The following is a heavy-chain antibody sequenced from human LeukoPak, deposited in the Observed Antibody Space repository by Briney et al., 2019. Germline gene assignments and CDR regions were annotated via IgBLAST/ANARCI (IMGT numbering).Heavy chain of an antibody. CDR1: GFTFSSYG. J-gene: IGHJ3*02. CDR2: IWYDGSNK. D-gene: IGHD3-9*01. CDR3: ARAYYDILTGRETDAFDI. V-gene: IGHV3-33*01. Sequence: PGGSLRLSCAASGFTFSSYGMHWVRQAPGEGLEWVAVIWYDGSNKYYADSVKGRFTISRDNSKNTLYLQMNSLRAEDTAVYYCARAYYDILTGRETDAFDIWGQGTMVTVSS.